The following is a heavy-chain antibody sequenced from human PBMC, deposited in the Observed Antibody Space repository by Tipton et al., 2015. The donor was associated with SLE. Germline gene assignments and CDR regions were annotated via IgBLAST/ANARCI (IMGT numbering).Heavy chain of an antibody. CDR2: IYYSGST. J-gene: IGHJ4*02. Sequence: TLSLTCTVSGGSISSYYWSWIRQPPGKGLEWIGYIYYSGSTNYNPSLKSRVTISVDTSKNQFSLKLSSVTAADTAVYYCARGYVRSSWTVDYFDYWGQGTLVTVSS. CDR1: GGSISSYY. V-gene: IGHV4-59*01. D-gene: IGHD6-13*01. CDR3: ARGYVRSSWTVDYFDY.